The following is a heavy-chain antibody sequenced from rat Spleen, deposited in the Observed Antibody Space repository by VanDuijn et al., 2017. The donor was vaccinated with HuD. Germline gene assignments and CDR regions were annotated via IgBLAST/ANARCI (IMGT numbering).Heavy chain of an antibody. Sequence: EVQLMESGGGLVQPGRSLKLSCAASGFTFSNYGMAWVRQAPTRGLEWVATINYDTTSTHYRDSVKGRFTISRDNARSTLYLHMDSLRSDDTATYYCTRGYYFDYWGQGVMVTVSS. V-gene: IGHV5-29*01. J-gene: IGHJ2*01. CDR1: GFTFSNYG. CDR2: INYDTTST. CDR3: TRGYYFDY.